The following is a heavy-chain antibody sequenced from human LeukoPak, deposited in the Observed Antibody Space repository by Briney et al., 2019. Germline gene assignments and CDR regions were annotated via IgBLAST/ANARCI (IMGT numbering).Heavy chain of an antibody. CDR2: IKQDGSEK. CDR3: ARGRYYFDY. J-gene: IGHJ4*02. Sequence: GGSLRLSCVASGFTFSSYWMSWVRQAPGKGLEWVANIKQDGSEKYYVDSVKGRFTISRDNAKNSLYLQMNSLGAEDTAVYYCARGRYYFDYWGQGTLVTVSS. V-gene: IGHV3-7*01. CDR1: GFTFSSYW.